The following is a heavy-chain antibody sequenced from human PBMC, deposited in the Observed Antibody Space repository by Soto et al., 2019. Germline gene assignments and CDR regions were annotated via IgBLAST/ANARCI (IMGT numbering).Heavy chain of an antibody. CDR2: ISSSSSTK. V-gene: IGHV3-48*01. CDR1: GFMFSSYS. Sequence: GGSLRLSCAASGFMFSSYSMNWVRQAPGKGLEWVSYISSSSSTKYYADSVKGRFTISRDNAKNSLFLQMNSLRAEDTAVYYCARAATAADTAGSDYWGQGTLVTVSS. J-gene: IGHJ4*02. D-gene: IGHD6-13*01. CDR3: ARAATAADTAGSDY.